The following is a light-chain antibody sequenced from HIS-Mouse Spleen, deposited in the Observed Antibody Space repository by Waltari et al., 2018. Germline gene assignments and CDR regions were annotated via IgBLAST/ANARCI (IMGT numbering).Light chain of an antibody. J-gene: IGLJ1*01. CDR3: QVWDSSSDRV. CDR1: NIGSKS. V-gene: IGLV3-21*02. Sequence: SYVLTQPPSVSVAPGQTARITCGGNNIGSKSGHWYQQKPGRAPVLVVYDDSGRPSGSPERFSGSNSGNTATLTISRVEAGDEADYYCQVWDSSSDRVFGTGTKVTVL. CDR2: DDS.